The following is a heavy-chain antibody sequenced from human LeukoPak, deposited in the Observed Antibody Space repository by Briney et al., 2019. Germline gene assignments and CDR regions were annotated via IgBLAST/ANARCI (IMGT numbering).Heavy chain of an antibody. Sequence: GGSLRLSCAASGFTLSRHGMHWVRQAPGRGLEWLAVVSDNGGLKYYSDSVKGRFTISRDNAKNSLYLQMNSLRAEDMALYYCARVHCSGGSCYLGYFDYWGQGTLVTVSS. J-gene: IGHJ4*02. CDR3: ARVHCSGGSCYLGYFDY. V-gene: IGHV3-30*03. CDR1: GFTLSRHG. CDR2: VSDNGGLK. D-gene: IGHD2-15*01.